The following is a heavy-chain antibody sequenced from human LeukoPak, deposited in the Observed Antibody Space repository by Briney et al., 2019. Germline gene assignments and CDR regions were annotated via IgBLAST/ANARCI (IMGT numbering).Heavy chain of an antibody. D-gene: IGHD4-23*01. V-gene: IGHV4-34*01. Sequence: SETLSLTCAVYGGSFIGYHWSWIRQTPEKGLEWIGEINHRGRTNYNPSLESRVTISVDPSKNQFSLKPRSVTDADTAVYYCARDPTTVVTLPYYFDFWGPGTLVTVSS. CDR1: GGSFIGYH. CDR2: INHRGRT. J-gene: IGHJ4*02. CDR3: ARDPTTVVTLPYYFDF.